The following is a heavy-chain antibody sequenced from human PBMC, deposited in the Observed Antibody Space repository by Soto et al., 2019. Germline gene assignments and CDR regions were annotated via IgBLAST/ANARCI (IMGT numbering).Heavy chain of an antibody. V-gene: IGHV3-9*01. J-gene: IGHJ4*02. Sequence: PGGSLRLSCAASGFTFDDYAMHWVRQAPGKGLEWVSGISWNSGTIGYADTVKGRITIPRDNAKNYLYLQMNSLRNEDTVLFYCTKGTWYYYDRSGYLDYWGQGTLVTVSS. CDR3: TKGTWYYYDRSGYLDY. CDR1: GFTFDDYA. CDR2: ISWNSGTI. D-gene: IGHD3-22*01.